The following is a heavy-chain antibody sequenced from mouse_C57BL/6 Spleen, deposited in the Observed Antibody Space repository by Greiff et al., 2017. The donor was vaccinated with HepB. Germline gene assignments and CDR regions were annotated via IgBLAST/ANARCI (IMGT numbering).Heavy chain of an antibody. CDR2: IDPSDSYT. V-gene: IGHV1-69*01. CDR3: ARGSYEAMDY. Sequence: QVHVKQPGAELVMPGASVKLSCKASGYTFTSYWMHWVKQRPGQGLEWIGEIDPSDSYTNYNQKFKGKSTLTVDKSSSTAYMQLSSLTSEDSAVYYCARGSYEAMDYWGQGTSVTVSS. J-gene: IGHJ4*01. D-gene: IGHD1-1*01. CDR1: GYTFTSYW.